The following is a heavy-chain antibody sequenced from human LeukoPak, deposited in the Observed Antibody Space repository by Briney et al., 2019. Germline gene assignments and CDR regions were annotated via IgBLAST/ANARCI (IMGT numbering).Heavy chain of an antibody. V-gene: IGHV3-7*01. CDR1: GFTFSSYC. CDR3: ARDASRWLPKDYFDY. D-gene: IGHD5-12*01. CDR2: IKQDGSEK. Sequence: RPAGSLRLSCAASGFTFSSYCMSWVRQAPGKGLEWVANIKQDGSEKYYVDSVKGRLTISRDNAKNSLYLQMNSVRAEDTAVYYCARDASRWLPKDYFDYWGQGTLVTVSS. J-gene: IGHJ4*02.